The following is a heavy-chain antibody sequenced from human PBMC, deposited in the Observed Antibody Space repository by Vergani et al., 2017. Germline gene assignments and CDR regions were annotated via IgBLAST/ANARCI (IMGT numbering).Heavy chain of an antibody. J-gene: IGHJ2*01. D-gene: IGHD6-13*01. Sequence: QVQLQESGPGLVKPSETLSLTCTVAGGSISSYYWSWIRQPPGKGLEWIGYIYSSGSNNYNPSLKSRVTISVDTSKNQFSLKLSSVTAADTAVYYCARERVAAAAGNWYFDLWGRGTLVTVSS. CDR3: ARERVAAAAGNWYFDL. V-gene: IGHV4-59*01. CDR1: GGSISSYY. CDR2: IYSSGSN.